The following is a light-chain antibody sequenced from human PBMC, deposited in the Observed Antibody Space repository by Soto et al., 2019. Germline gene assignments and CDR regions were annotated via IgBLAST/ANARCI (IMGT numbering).Light chain of an antibody. J-gene: IGLJ1*01. V-gene: IGLV2-14*01. CDR2: EVS. CDR1: SSDVGGYNY. CDR3: NSYTSSSTYV. Sequence: QSALTQPAAVSGSPGQSITISCTGTSSDVGGYNYVSWYQQRPGKAPKLMIYEVSSRPSGVSNRFSGSKSGNTASLTISGLQADDEADYYCNSYTSSSTYVFGTGTKVTV.